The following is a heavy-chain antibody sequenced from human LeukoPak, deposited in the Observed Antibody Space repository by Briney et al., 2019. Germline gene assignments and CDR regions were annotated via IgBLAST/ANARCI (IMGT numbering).Heavy chain of an antibody. J-gene: IGHJ6*03. CDR3: ARGLRGSSSSFFYYYYMDV. D-gene: IGHD6-6*01. CDR1: GGSFSGYY. V-gene: IGHV4-34*01. Sequence: SETLSLTCAVYGGSFSGYYWSWIRQPPGKGLEWIGEINHSGSTNYNPSLKSRVTISVDTSKNQSSLKLSSVTAADTAVYYCARGLRGSSSSFFYYYYMDVWGKGTTVTVSS. CDR2: INHSGST.